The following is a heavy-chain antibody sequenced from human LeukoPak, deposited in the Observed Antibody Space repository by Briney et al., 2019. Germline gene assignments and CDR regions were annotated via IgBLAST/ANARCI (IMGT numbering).Heavy chain of an antibody. V-gene: IGHV4-59*08. CDR3: ARHRDGYHIDY. Sequence: SETLSLTCTVSGGSVSDYYWNWIRQPPGKGLEWIGYIYYSGSTNYNPSLKSRVTISVDTSKNQFSLKLSSVAAEDTAVYYCARHRDGYHIDYWGQGTLVTVSS. D-gene: IGHD5-24*01. CDR2: IYYSGST. CDR1: GGSVSDYY. J-gene: IGHJ4*02.